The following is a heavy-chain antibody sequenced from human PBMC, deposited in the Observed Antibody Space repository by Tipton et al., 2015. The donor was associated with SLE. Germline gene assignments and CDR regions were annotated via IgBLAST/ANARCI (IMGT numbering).Heavy chain of an antibody. CDR3: ARLGVAAAGYYYGMDV. V-gene: IGHV5-51*01. D-gene: IGHD6-13*01. J-gene: IGHJ6*02. Sequence: LEWLGIIYPGTSNTKYSPSFQGHVTISADKSTNTVFLQWSSLKVSDTAMYYCARLGVAAAGYYYGMDVWGQGTTVTVSS. CDR2: IYPGTSNT.